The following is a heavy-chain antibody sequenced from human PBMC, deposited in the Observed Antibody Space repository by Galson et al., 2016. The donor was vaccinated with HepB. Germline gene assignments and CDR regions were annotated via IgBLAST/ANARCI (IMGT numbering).Heavy chain of an antibody. J-gene: IGHJ4*02. CDR2: IKQDGSEK. CDR3: ARQAYYDSSGYYYPLGY. Sequence: SLRLSCAASGFTFSNYWMTWVRQAPGKGLEWVAKIKQDGSEKYYVDSVKGRFTISRDNSKNTLYLQMNSLRAEDTAVYYCARQAYYDSSGYYYPLGYWGQGTLVTVSS. CDR1: GFTFSNYW. V-gene: IGHV3-7*03. D-gene: IGHD3-22*01.